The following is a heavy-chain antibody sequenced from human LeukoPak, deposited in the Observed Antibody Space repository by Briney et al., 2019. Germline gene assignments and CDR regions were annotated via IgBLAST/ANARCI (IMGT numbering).Heavy chain of an antibody. CDR1: GGSFSGYY. CDR2: IYYSGST. J-gene: IGHJ4*02. V-gene: IGHV4-30-4*01. D-gene: IGHD3-10*01. CDR3: ARDLRKYYYGPGSYYGFDY. Sequence: PSETLSLTCAVYGGSFSGYYWSWIRQPPGKGLEWIGYIYYSGSTYYNPSLKSRVTISVDTSKNQFSLKLSSVTAADTAVYYCARDLRKYYYGPGSYYGFDYWGQGTLVTVSS.